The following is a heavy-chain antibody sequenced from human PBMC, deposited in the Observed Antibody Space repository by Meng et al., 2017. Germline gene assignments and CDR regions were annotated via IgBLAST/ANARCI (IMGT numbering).Heavy chain of an antibody. D-gene: IGHD2-2*01. Sequence: QVQLQESGPGLVKPSQTLSLTCTVSGGSISSGSYYWSWIRQPAGKGLGWIGRIYTSGSTNYNPSLKSRVTISVDTSKNQFSLKLSSVTAADTAVYYCAKFTEYDWFDPWGQGTLVTVSS. CDR3: AKFTEYDWFDP. CDR2: IYTSGST. J-gene: IGHJ5*02. CDR1: GGSISSGSYY. V-gene: IGHV4-61*02.